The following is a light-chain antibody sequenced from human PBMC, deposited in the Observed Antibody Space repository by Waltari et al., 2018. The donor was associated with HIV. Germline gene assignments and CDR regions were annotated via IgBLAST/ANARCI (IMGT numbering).Light chain of an antibody. CDR1: QDISSS. CDR2: GAF. J-gene: IGKJ4*01. V-gene: IGKV1-NL1*01. Sequence: DIQMTQSPSSLSASIGDTVTTPCRARQDISSSVSWFQLQPGKAPKLLVHGAFILQRGVPSRFSGSGSGTHYTLTITGLQAEDFATYFCQQYYGVPLTFGGGTRVDI. CDR3: QQYYGVPLT.